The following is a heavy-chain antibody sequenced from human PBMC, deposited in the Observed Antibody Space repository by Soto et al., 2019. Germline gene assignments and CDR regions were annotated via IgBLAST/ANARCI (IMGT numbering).Heavy chain of an antibody. CDR3: ASGSYSSGWYDFES. CDR1: GLIFGDHA. Sequence: GGSLRLSCTVSGLIFGDHAMTWFRQAPGTGLEWVGFISSKAYGATAQYAASVKDRFIVSRDDSKSIAYLQMNSLKIEDTAVYYCASGSYSSGWYDFESWGQGTLVTVSS. D-gene: IGHD6-19*01. CDR2: ISSKAYGATA. J-gene: IGHJ4*02. V-gene: IGHV3-49*03.